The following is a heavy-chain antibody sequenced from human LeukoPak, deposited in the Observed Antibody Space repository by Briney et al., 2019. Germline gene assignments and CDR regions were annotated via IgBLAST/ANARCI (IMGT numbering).Heavy chain of an antibody. J-gene: IGHJ4*02. D-gene: IGHD6-13*01. CDR3: ARIRGSSWYVDY. CDR1: GFSLTTSGMC. Sequence: SGPALVKPTETLTLTCTFSGFSLTTSGMCVSWIRQPPGTALEWLARIDWDDDTYYSTSLKTRLTISKDTSKNQVVLTMTNMDPVDTATYYCARIRGSSWYVDYWGQGTLVTVSS. CDR2: IDWDDDT. V-gene: IGHV2-70*11.